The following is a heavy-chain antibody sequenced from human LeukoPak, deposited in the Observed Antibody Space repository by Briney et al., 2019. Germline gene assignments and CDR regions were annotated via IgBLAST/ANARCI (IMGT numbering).Heavy chain of an antibody. Sequence: PGGSLRLSCAASGFTFGDYAMHWVRQAPGKGLEWVSLISGDGGDAYYADSVRGRFTISRDNSKNSLYLQMKSLRTEDTALYYCAKDISDFWSGYYLCASWGKGTLVTVSS. V-gene: IGHV3-43*02. CDR1: GFTFGDYA. D-gene: IGHD3-3*01. J-gene: IGHJ4*02. CDR2: ISGDGGDA. CDR3: AKDISDFWSGYYLCAS.